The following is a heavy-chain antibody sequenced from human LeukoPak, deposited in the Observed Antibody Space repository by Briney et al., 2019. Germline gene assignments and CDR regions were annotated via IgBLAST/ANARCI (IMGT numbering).Heavy chain of an antibody. CDR3: AREGHTLRYSSGWSSTQPDAFDI. CDR2: IYYSGST. CDR1: GGSISSYY. Sequence: SETLSLTCTVSGGSISSYYWSWIRQPPGKGLEWIGYIYYSGSTNYNPSLKSRVTISVDTSKNQFSLQLNSVTPEDTAVYYCAREGHTLRYSSGWSSTQPDAFDIWGQGTMVTVSS. D-gene: IGHD6-19*01. J-gene: IGHJ3*02. V-gene: IGHV4-59*12.